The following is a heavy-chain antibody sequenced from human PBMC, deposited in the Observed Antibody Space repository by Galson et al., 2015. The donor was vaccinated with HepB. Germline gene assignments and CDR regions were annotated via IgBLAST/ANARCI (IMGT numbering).Heavy chain of an antibody. Sequence: SVKVSCKASGYTFTGYYMHWVQQAPGQGLEWMGWINPNSGGTNYAQKFQGRVTMTRDTSISTAYMELSRLRSDDTAVYYCARGITMIVVAKTGAFDIWGQGTMVTVSS. V-gene: IGHV1-2*02. CDR3: ARGITMIVVAKTGAFDI. CDR2: INPNSGGT. J-gene: IGHJ3*02. D-gene: IGHD3-22*01. CDR1: GYTFTGYY.